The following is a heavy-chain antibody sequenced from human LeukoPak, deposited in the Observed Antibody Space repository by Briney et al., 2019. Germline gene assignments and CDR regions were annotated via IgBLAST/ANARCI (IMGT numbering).Heavy chain of an antibody. J-gene: IGHJ6*03. CDR3: ARDPLRYSSGWYGYYYYMDV. Sequence: ASVKVSCKASGYTFTGYYMHWVRQAPGQGLEWMGWINPNSGGTNYAQKFQGRVTMTRDTSISTAYMELSRLRSDDTAVYYCARDPLRYSSGWYGYYYYMDVWGKGTTVTVSS. V-gene: IGHV1-2*02. CDR2: INPNSGGT. D-gene: IGHD6-19*01. CDR1: GYTFTGYY.